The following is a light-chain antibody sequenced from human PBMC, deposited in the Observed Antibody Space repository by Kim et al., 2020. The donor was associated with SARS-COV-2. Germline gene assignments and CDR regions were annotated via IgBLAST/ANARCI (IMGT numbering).Light chain of an antibody. Sequence: QSALTQPASVSGSPGQSITISCTGTSSDVGGHNSVSWYQQHPGKAPTLIVYDFYNRPSGVSNRFSGSKSGNSASLTISGLQAEDEADYYCSSYTSRSTWVFGGGTQLTVL. CDR2: DFY. CDR1: SSDVGGHNS. V-gene: IGLV2-14*03. J-gene: IGLJ3*02. CDR3: SSYTSRSTWV.